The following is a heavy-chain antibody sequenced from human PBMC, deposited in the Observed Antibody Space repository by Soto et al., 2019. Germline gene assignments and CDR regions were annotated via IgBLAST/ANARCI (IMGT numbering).Heavy chain of an antibody. CDR1: GGSIGNSY. J-gene: IGHJ4*02. D-gene: IGHD6-13*01. CDR3: ARYSSRGPIFDD. CDR2: IYYSGSS. Sequence: QVQLQESGPGLVKPSETLSLTCTVSGGSIGNSYWSWIRQSPGKGLEWIGYIYYSGSSNYNPSLKSRVSISVDTSKTPFSRKLSSVSAADTAVYYCARYSSRGPIFDDWGQGTLVVVAS. V-gene: IGHV4-59*08.